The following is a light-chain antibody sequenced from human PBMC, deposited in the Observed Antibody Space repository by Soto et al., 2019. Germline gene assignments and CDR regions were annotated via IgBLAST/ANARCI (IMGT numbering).Light chain of an antibody. V-gene: IGKV3-15*01. J-gene: IGKJ1*01. CDR2: GAS. CDR3: QQYNNWPPPAGT. CDR1: QSVSSN. Sequence: IVMTQSPATLSVSPWERATLSCRASQSVSSNLAWYQQKPGQAPRLLIYGASTRATGIPARFSGSGSGTEFTLTISSLQSEDFAVYYCQQYNNWPPPAGTFGQGTKVDIK.